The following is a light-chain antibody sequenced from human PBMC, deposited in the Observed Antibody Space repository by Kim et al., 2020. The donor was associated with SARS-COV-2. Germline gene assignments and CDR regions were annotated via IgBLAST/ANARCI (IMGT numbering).Light chain of an antibody. CDR1: TGAVTGVHY. V-gene: IGLV7-46*01. CDR2: ETL. Sequence: PGGTDTLTWGASTGAVTGVHYPYWFQQKSRQAPSTLIYETLNKHSWTPGRFSGSLPGGKAALTISGAQPEDEAGYYCFLSYSGVVVFGGGTQLTVL. J-gene: IGLJ2*01. CDR3: FLSYSGVVV.